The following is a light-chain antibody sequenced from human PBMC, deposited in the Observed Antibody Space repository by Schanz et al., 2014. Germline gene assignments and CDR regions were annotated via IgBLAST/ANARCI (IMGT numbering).Light chain of an antibody. Sequence: QSALTQPASVSGSPGQSITISCTGTSGDVGGYNYVSWYQQHPGKAPKLMIYDVSNRPSGVSNRFSGSKSGNTASLTISGLQAEDEADYYCSSYTSSNTWMFGGGTKLTVL. J-gene: IGLJ3*02. CDR2: DVS. CDR3: SSYTSSNTWM. CDR1: SGDVGGYNY. V-gene: IGLV2-14*03.